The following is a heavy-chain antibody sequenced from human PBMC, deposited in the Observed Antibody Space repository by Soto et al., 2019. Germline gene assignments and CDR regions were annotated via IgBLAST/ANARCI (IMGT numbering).Heavy chain of an antibody. V-gene: IGHV4-59*01. J-gene: IGHJ5*02. D-gene: IGHD2-15*01. Sequence: SETLSLTCTVSGGSISSYYWSWIRQPPGKGLEWIGYIYYSGSTNYNPSLKSRVTISVDTSKNQFSLKLSSVTAADTAVYYCARVVLDVVVVGSWFDPWGQGTLVTISS. CDR3: ARVVLDVVVVGSWFDP. CDR2: IYYSGST. CDR1: GGSISSYY.